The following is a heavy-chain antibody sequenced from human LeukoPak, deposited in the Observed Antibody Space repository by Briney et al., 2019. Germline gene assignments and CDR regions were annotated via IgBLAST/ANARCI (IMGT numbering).Heavy chain of an antibody. CDR2: ISTRSTYI. CDR3: AKSTRAVMAMMDV. J-gene: IGHJ6*04. V-gene: IGHV3-21*01. Sequence: GGSLRLSCAASGFTFSSYSMNWVRQAPGKGLEWVSSISTRSTYIYYADSVKGRFTISRDNAKNSLFLQMNSLRAEDTAVYFCAKSTRAVMAMMDVWGKGTTVTVSS. D-gene: IGHD3-16*01. CDR1: GFTFSSYS.